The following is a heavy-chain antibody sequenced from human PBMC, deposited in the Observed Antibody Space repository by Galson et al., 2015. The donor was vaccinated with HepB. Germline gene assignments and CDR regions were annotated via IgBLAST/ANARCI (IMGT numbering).Heavy chain of an antibody. CDR2: ITSAGDIQ. CDR3: ARDAMGRGSGSYSAFDY. Sequence: SLRLSCAASGFTFNTYSMHWVRQAPGKGLEWVAAITSAGDIQYYADSVKGRFTISRDNSQNMMYLQMNSLRAEDTAVYYCARDAMGRGSGSYSAFDYWGQGTLVTVSS. CDR1: GFTFNTYS. J-gene: IGHJ4*02. D-gene: IGHD1-26*01. V-gene: IGHV3-30-3*01.